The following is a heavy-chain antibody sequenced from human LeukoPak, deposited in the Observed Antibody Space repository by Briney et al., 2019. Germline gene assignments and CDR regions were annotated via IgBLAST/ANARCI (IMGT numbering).Heavy chain of an antibody. CDR1: GFTFSSYA. CDR3: AKKHREILTGYGLICDY. CDR2: ISGSGGST. V-gene: IGHV3-23*01. D-gene: IGHD3-9*01. Sequence: GGSLRLSCAASGFTFSSYAMSWLRQAPGKGLEWVSAISGSGGSTYYADSVKGRFTISRDNSKNTLYLQMNSLRVEDTAVYYWAKKHREILTGYGLICDYWGQGTLVPVSS. J-gene: IGHJ4*02.